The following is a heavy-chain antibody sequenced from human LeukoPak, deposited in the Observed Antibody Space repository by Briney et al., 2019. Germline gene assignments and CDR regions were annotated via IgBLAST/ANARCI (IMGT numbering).Heavy chain of an antibody. CDR3: ARDRLPIVVVVAAGDAFDI. Sequence: GASVKVSCKASGYTFTSYGISWVRQAPGQGLEWMGWISAYNGNTNYAQKLQGRVTMTTDTSTSTAYMELRSLRSDDTAVYYCARDRLPIVVVVAAGDAFDIWGQGTMVTVSS. J-gene: IGHJ3*02. D-gene: IGHD2-15*01. V-gene: IGHV1-18*01. CDR1: GYTFTSYG. CDR2: ISAYNGNT.